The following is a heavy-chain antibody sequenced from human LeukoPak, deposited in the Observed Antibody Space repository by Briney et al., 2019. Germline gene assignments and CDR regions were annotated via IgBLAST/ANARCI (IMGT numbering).Heavy chain of an antibody. Sequence: GGSLRRSCAASGFTFSSYGMHRDRQAPGNGLEWVAVIWYDGSNKYYAYSVKGRFTISRDNSKNTLYLQMNSLRAEDTAVYYCAKGRIAVAGGNDAFDIWGQGTMVTVSS. CDR2: IWYDGSNK. CDR3: AKGRIAVAGGNDAFDI. CDR1: GFTFSSYG. J-gene: IGHJ3*02. D-gene: IGHD6-19*01. V-gene: IGHV3-33*06.